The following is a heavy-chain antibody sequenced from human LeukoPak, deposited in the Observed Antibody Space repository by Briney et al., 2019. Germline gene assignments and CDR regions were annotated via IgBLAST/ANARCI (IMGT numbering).Heavy chain of an antibody. D-gene: IGHD2-21*02. J-gene: IGHJ6*02. CDR3: AREPCGGDCYYYYGMDV. V-gene: IGHV4-34*09. CDR2: INHSGSA. CDR1: GGSFSGYY. Sequence: PSGTLSLTCAVSGGSFSGYYWTWIRQPPGKGLEWIGEINHSGSANYNPSLKSRVTISVDTSKNQFSLKLSSVTAADTAVYYCAREPCGGDCYYYYGMDVWGQGTTVTVSS.